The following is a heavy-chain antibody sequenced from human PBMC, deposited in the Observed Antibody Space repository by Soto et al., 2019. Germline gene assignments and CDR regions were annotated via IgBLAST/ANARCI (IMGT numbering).Heavy chain of an antibody. CDR2: IYTSGST. J-gene: IGHJ5*02. CDR3: AREEVNYDLNWFDP. CDR1: GGSISSYY. V-gene: IGHV4-4*07. D-gene: IGHD3-3*01. Sequence: KPSETLSLTCTVSGGSISSYYWSWIRQPAGKGLEWIGRIYTSGSTNYNPSLKSRVTMSVDTSKNQFSLKLSSVTAADTAVYYCAREEVNYDLNWFDPWGQGTLVTVSS.